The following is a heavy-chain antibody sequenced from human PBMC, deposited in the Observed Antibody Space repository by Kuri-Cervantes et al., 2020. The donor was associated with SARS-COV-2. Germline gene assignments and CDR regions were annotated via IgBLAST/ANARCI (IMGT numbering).Heavy chain of an antibody. Sequence: LRLSCTVSGGPISSGGYYWSWIRQPPGKGLEWIGYIYHSGSTYYNPSLKSRVTISVDRSKNQFSLKLSSVTAADTAVYYCARSFSSWYPDYWGQGTLVTVSS. CDR2: IYHSGST. CDR1: GGPISSGGYY. V-gene: IGHV4-30-2*01. CDR3: ARSFSSWYPDY. D-gene: IGHD6-13*01. J-gene: IGHJ4*02.